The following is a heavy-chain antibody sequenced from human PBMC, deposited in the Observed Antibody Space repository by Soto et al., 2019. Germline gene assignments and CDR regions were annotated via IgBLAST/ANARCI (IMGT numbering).Heavy chain of an antibody. CDR3: ARDLSRYMSSSLGGFDY. D-gene: IGHD6-13*01. CDR2: TYYRSKWYN. V-gene: IGHV6-1*01. J-gene: IGHJ4*02. Sequence: SQTLSLPCAISGDSVSSNSAAWNWIRQSPSRGLEWLGRTYYRSKWYNDYAVSVKSRITINPDTSKNQFSLQLNSVTPEDTAVYYCARDLSRYMSSSLGGFDYWGQGTLVTVSS. CDR1: GDSVSSNSAA.